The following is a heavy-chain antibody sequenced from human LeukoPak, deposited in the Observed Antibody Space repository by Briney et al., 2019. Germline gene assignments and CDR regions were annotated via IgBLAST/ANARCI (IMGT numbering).Heavy chain of an antibody. CDR1: GFTFSSYS. J-gene: IGHJ6*02. V-gene: IGHV3-21*01. CDR2: ISSSSSYI. Sequence: GGSLRLSCAASGFTFSSYSMNWVRQAPGKGLEWVSSISSSSSYIYYADSVKGRFTISRDNAKNSLYLQMNSLRAEDTAVYYCARDRGAVALYGMDVWGQGTTVTVSS. CDR3: ARDRGAVALYGMDV. D-gene: IGHD6-19*01.